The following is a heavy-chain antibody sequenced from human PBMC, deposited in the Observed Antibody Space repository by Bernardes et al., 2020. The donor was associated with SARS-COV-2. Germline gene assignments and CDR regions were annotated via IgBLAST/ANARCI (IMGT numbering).Heavy chain of an antibody. D-gene: IGHD3-10*01. CDR3: ARGPISSIDY. CDR2: INPSSGVT. V-gene: IGHV1-2*02. CDR1: GYTFTHYY. J-gene: IGHJ4*02. Sequence: ASVKVSCKASGYTFTHYYIHWVRQAPGQGFEWMGWINPSSGVTNYAQKFQGGVTMTRDTSISTAYMELSSLRADDTAVFYCARGPISSIDYWSQGSLVTVSS.